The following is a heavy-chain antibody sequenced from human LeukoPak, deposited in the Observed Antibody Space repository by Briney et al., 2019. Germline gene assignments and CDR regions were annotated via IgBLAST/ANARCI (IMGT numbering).Heavy chain of an antibody. D-gene: IGHD3-16*02. CDR2: IQHDGGRT. Sequence: GGSLRLSCAASGFSFSTYTMNWVRQAPGKRLERVAGIQHDGGRTYYADSVKGRFTISRDNAKNSLYLQMNSLRAEDTAVYYCARGDYDYVWGSLSLYRFDPWGQGTLVTVSS. V-gene: IGHV3-30-3*01. CDR3: ARGDYDYVWGSLSLYRFDP. J-gene: IGHJ5*02. CDR1: GFSFSTYT.